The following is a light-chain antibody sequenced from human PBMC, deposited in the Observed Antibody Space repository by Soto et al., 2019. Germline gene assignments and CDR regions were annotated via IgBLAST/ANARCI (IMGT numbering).Light chain of an antibody. J-gene: IGKJ5*01. CDR1: QGLSSG. CDR3: QQLNSYPIT. V-gene: IGKV1-9*01. Sequence: DIQLTQSPSFLSASVGHRVTISCRASQGLSSGVAWSQQKPGKAPKLLIYAASTLQSGVPSRYSGSGSGTEFTLTSSSLQPEDFATYYCQQLNSYPITFGQGTRLEIK. CDR2: AAS.